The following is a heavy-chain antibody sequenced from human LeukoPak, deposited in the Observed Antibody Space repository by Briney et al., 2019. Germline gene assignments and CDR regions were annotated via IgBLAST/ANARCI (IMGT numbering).Heavy chain of an antibody. CDR1: GFTFSSYA. V-gene: IGHV3-30-3*01. CDR2: ISYDGSNK. J-gene: IGHJ4*02. CDR3: ASDDY. Sequence: PGGSLRLSCAAPGFTFSSYAMHWVRQAPGKGLEWVAVISYDGSNKYYADSVKGRFTISRDNSKNTLYLQMNSLRAEDTAVYYCASDDYWGQGTLVTVSS.